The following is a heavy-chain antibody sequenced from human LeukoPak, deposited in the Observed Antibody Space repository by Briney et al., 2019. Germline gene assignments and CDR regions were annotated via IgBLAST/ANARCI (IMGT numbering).Heavy chain of an antibody. V-gene: IGHV1-2*06. J-gene: IGHJ4*02. CDR2: INPNSGGT. D-gene: IGHD5-24*01. Sequence: ATVKVSCKASGYTFTGYYMHWVRQAPGQGLEWMGRINPNSGGTNYAQKFRGRVTMTRDTSISTAYMELSRLRSDDTAVYYCARDRGSRGYFDYWGQGTLVTVSS. CDR3: ARDRGSRGYFDY. CDR1: GYTFTGYY.